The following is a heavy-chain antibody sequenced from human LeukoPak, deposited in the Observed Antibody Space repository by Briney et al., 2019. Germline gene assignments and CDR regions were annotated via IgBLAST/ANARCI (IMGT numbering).Heavy chain of an antibody. CDR2: INHSGST. CDR1: VGSPSGYY. V-gene: IGHV4-34*01. J-gene: IGHJ4*02. CDR3: ARATPLLGYCSSTSCYTYFDY. Sequence: SETLSLTCALYVGSPSGYYWSWIRQPGGKGLEWIGEINHSGSTNYNPSLKSRVSISVDTSKNQFSLKLSSVTAADTAVYYCARATPLLGYCSSTSCYTYFDYWGQGTLVTVSS. D-gene: IGHD2-2*02.